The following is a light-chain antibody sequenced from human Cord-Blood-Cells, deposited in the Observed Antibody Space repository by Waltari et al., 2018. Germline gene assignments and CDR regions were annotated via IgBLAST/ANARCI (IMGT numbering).Light chain of an antibody. CDR3: SSYTSSSTYV. V-gene: IGLV2-14*01. CDR2: DVS. Sequence: QSALTQPASVSGSPGQAITISSTGTSSYVGGYNYVPWYQQHPGNAPKLMIYDVSKRPSGVSNRFSGSKSGNTASLTISGLQAEDEADYYCSSYTSSSTYVFGTGTKVTVL. J-gene: IGLJ1*01. CDR1: SSYVGGYNY.